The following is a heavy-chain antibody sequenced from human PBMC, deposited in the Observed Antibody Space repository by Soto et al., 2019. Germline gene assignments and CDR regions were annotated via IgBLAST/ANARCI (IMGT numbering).Heavy chain of an antibody. CDR2: IKSKTDGGTT. CDR1: GFTFSNAW. CDR3: TTDYGEYYYYYGMDV. Sequence: GGSLRLSCAASGFTFSNAWMSWVRQAPGKGLEWVGRIKSKTDGGTTDYAAPVKGRFTISRDDSKNTPYLQMNSLKTEDTAVYYCTTDYGEYYYYYGMDVWGQGTTVAVSS. D-gene: IGHD4-17*01. V-gene: IGHV3-15*01. J-gene: IGHJ6*02.